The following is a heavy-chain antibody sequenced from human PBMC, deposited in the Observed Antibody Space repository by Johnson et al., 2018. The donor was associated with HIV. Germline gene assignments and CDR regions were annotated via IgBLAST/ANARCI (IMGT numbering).Heavy chain of an antibody. CDR2: ISDDGSNK. CDR3: ARDGDSDAFDI. V-gene: IGHV3-30-3*01. D-gene: IGHD4-17*01. Sequence: QVQLLESGGGVVQPGRSLTLSCVGSGFTFSDYAIHWVRQAPGKGLEWVAVISDDGSNKYYADSVKGRFTISRDNSENTLYLQMKSLRTEDTAVYYCARDGDSDAFDIWGQGTVVTVSS. CDR1: GFTFSDYA. J-gene: IGHJ3*02.